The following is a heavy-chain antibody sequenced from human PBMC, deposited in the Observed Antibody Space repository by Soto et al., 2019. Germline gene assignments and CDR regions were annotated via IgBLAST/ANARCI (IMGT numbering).Heavy chain of an antibody. CDR1: GFTFSSYG. J-gene: IGHJ4*02. D-gene: IGHD6-6*01. Sequence: QVQLVESGGGVVQPGRSLRLSCAASGFTFSSYGMHWVRQAPGQGLERVAVISYDGSNKYYADSVKGRFTISRDNSKNTLYLQMNSLRAEDTAVYYCAKSGYSSSGLDYWGQGTLVTVSS. V-gene: IGHV3-30*18. CDR2: ISYDGSNK. CDR3: AKSGYSSSGLDY.